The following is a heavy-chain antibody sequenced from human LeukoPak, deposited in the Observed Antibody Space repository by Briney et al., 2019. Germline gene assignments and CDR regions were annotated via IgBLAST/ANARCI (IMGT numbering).Heavy chain of an antibody. J-gene: IGHJ4*02. V-gene: IGHV3-23*01. CDR1: GFTVSSNY. CDR2: IGASGGST. Sequence: GGSLRLSCAASGFTVSSNYMSWVRQAPGKGLEWVSGIGASGGSTYYADSVKGRFTISRDNSKNTLYLQMNSLRTEDTAVYYCAKAEGYDILTGLDYWGQGTLVTVSS. D-gene: IGHD3-9*01. CDR3: AKAEGYDILTGLDY.